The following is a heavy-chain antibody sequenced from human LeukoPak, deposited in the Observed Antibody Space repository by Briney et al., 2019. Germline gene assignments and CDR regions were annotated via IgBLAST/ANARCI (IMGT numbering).Heavy chain of an antibody. V-gene: IGHV3-30-3*01. D-gene: IGHD3-22*01. J-gene: IGHJ3*02. CDR2: ISYDGSNK. CDR3: ARDLGVGAYYDSSGGAFDI. CDR1: GFTFSSYA. Sequence: GGSLRPSCAASGFTFSSYAMHWVRQAPGKGLEWVAVISYDGSNKYYADSVKGRFTISRDNSKNTLYLQMNSLRAEDTAVYYCARDLGVGAYYDSSGGAFDIWGQGTMDTVSS.